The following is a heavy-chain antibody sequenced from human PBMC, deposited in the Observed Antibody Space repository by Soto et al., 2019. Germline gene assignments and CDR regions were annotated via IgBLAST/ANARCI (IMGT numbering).Heavy chain of an antibody. CDR1: GGSVSSGSYY. CDR2: IYYSGST. V-gene: IGHV4-61*01. CDR3: ARGGVYCGGDCFTFDY. D-gene: IGHD2-21*02. Sequence: SETLSLTCTVSGGSVSSGSYYWSWIRQPPGKGLEWIGYIYYSGSTNYNPSLKSRVTISLDTSKNQFSLKLSSVTAADTAVYYCARGGVYCGGDCFTFDYWGQGTLVTVSS. J-gene: IGHJ4*02.